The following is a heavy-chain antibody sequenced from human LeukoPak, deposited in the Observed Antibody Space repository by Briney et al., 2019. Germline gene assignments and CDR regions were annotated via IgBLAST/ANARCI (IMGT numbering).Heavy chain of an antibody. CDR2: ISYDGSNK. Sequence: GGSLRLSCAASGFTVSSNYMSWVRQAPGKGLEWVAVISYDGSNKYYADSVKGRFTISRDNSKNTLYLQMNSLRAEDTAVYYCAREPYDFWSGYPLGGYYGMDVWGQGTTVTVSS. J-gene: IGHJ6*02. CDR1: GFTVSSNY. CDR3: AREPYDFWSGYPLGGYYGMDV. D-gene: IGHD3-3*01. V-gene: IGHV3-30-3*01.